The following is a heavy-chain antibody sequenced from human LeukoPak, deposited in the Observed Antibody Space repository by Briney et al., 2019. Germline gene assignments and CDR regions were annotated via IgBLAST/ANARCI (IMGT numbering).Heavy chain of an antibody. J-gene: IGHJ6*02. V-gene: IGHV3-7*03. Sequence: GGSLRLSCAASGFTFSSYWMNWARQAPGKGLEWVASINHNGNVNYYVDSVKGRYTISRDNAKNSLYLQMSNLRAEDTAVYFCAXGGGLGVWGXXAXVTVSS. CDR2: INHNGNVN. CDR3: AXGGGLGV. CDR1: GFTFSSYW. D-gene: IGHD3-16*01.